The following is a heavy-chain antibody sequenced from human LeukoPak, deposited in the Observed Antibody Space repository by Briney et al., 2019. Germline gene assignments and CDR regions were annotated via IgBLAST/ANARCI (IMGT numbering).Heavy chain of an antibody. Sequence: SQTLSLTCAVSGGSISSGGYSWSWIRQPPGKGLEWIGYIYHSGSTYYNPSLKSRVTISVDRSKNQFSLKLSSVTAADTAVYYCAGADGGRYFDVDYWGQGTLVTVSS. CDR1: GGSISSGGYS. V-gene: IGHV4-30-2*01. D-gene: IGHD3-9*01. CDR3: AGADGGRYFDVDY. CDR2: IYHSGST. J-gene: IGHJ4*02.